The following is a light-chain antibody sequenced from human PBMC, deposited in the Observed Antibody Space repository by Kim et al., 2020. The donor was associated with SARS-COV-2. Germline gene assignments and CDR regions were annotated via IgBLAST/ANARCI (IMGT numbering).Light chain of an antibody. J-gene: IGLJ2*01. Sequence: QRVTISWSGSRSNIGNNVVNWYQQLPGKAPKLLIYYDDLLPSGVSDRFSGSKSGTSASLAISGLQSEDEADYYCAAWDDSLNGVIFGGGTQLTVL. CDR3: AAWDDSLNGVI. CDR1: RSNIGNNV. CDR2: YDD. V-gene: IGLV1-36*01.